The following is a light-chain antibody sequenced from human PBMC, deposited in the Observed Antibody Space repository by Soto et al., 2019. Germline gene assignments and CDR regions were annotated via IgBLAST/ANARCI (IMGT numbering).Light chain of an antibody. CDR2: EVS. V-gene: IGLV2-14*01. CDR3: SSYTGSSTLVM. Sequence: QYALTQPASVSGSPGQSITISCTGTNNDVGGHNYVSWYQQHPGKAPKLMIYEVSVRPLGVSNRFSGSKSGNTASLTISGLQTEDEADYFCSSYTGSSTLVMFGGGTKVTVL. J-gene: IGLJ3*02. CDR1: NNDVGGHNY.